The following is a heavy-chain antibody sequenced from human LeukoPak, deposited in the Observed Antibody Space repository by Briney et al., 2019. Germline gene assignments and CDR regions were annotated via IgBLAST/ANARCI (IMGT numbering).Heavy chain of an antibody. J-gene: IGHJ4*02. CDR3: ARSAGDRGSYNY. CDR2: IYPGDSDT. D-gene: IGHD1-26*01. V-gene: IGHV5-51*01. Sequence: GESLKISCKGSGYSFTTYRIGWVRQMPGKGLEWMGIIYPGDSDTRYSPSFQGQVIISADKSTSTAYVQWSSLKASDTAIYYCARSAGDRGSYNYWGQGTLVTVSS. CDR1: GYSFTTYR.